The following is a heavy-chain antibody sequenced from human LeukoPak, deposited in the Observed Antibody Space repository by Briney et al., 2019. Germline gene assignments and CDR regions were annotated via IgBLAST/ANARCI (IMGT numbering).Heavy chain of an antibody. CDR3: AELGITMIGGV. CDR1: GSTFSSYE. CDR2: ISSSGITI. Sequence: GGFLRLSCAASGSTFSSYEMTWVRQAPGKGLEWVSYISSSGITIYSADSVKGRFTISRDNAKNSLYLQMNSLRAEDTAVYYCAELGITMIGGVWGKGTTVAICS. V-gene: IGHV3-48*03. J-gene: IGHJ6*04. D-gene: IGHD3-10*02.